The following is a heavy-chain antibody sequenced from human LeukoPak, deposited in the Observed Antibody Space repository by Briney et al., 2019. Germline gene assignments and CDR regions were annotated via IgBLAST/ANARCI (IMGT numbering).Heavy chain of an antibody. Sequence: ASVKVSCKASGYTFTSYYMHWVRQAPGQGLEWMGIINPSGGITSYAQKFQGRVTMTRDTSTSTVYMELSSLRSEDTAVYYCARDWESLVGATTGSVDYWGQGTLVTVSS. CDR2: INPSGGIT. CDR1: GYTFTSYY. V-gene: IGHV1-46*01. J-gene: IGHJ4*02. CDR3: ARDWESLVGATTGSVDY. D-gene: IGHD1-26*01.